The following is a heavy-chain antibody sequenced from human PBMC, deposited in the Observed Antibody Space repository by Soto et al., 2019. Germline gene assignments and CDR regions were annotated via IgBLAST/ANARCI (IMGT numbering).Heavy chain of an antibody. CDR3: AKDRVGSSWYQVLRYYYYYGMDV. D-gene: IGHD6-13*01. Sequence: GGSLRLSCAASGFTFSSYGMHWVRQAPGKGLEWVAVISYDGSNKYYADSVKGRFTISRDNSKNTLYLQMNSLRAEDTAVYYCAKDRVGSSWYQVLRYYYYYGMDVWGQGTTVTVS. CDR1: GFTFSSYG. CDR2: ISYDGSNK. V-gene: IGHV3-30*18. J-gene: IGHJ6*02.